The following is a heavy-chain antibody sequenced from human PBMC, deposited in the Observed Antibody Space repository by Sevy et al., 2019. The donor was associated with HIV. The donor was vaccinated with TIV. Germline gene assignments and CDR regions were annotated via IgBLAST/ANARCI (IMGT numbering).Heavy chain of an antibody. CDR2: IYYTGST. D-gene: IGHD5-12*01. CDR3: ARAPPLRSGDDSLNWFDP. CDR1: GGSISAYY. Sequence: SETLSLTCTVSGGSISAYYWSWIRQPPGKGLEYIGYIYYTGSTNYNPSLKSRVTISVDTSKNQFSLNLRSVTAVDTAVYYCARAPPLRSGDDSLNWFDPWGQGTLVTVSS. V-gene: IGHV4-59*01. J-gene: IGHJ5*02.